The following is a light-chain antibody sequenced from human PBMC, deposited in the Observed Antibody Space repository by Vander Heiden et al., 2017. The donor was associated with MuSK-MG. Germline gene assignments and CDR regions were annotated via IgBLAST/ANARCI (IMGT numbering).Light chain of an antibody. V-gene: IGLV1-40*01. CDR3: QSYDSSLSVVV. CDR2: GNS. CDR1: SSNIGAGYD. J-gene: IGLJ2*01. Sequence: QSVLTQPPSVSGAPGQRVTIYCTGSSSNIGAGYDVHWYQPLPETGPNLLIYGNSTRPSGVPDRFSGAKSGTSASLAITGLQAEDEADYYCQSYDSSLSVVVFGGGTMLTVL.